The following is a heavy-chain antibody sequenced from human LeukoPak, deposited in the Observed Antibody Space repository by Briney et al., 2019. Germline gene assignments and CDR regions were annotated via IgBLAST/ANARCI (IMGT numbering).Heavy chain of an antibody. CDR2: TWYDGSNK. D-gene: IGHD7-27*01. J-gene: IGHJ5*02. Sequence: PGGSLRLSCAASRFTFSSYGMHWVRQAPGKGLEWVAVTWYDGSNKYYADSVKGRFTISRDNSKNTLYLQMNSLRAEDTAVYYCARLGMRKNWFDPWGQGTLVTVSS. V-gene: IGHV3-33*01. CDR3: ARLGMRKNWFDP. CDR1: RFTFSSYG.